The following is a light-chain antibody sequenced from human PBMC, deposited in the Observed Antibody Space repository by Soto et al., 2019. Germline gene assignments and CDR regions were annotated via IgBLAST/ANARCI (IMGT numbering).Light chain of an antibody. V-gene: IGKV3-15*01. CDR1: HYVSSS. J-gene: IGKJ4*01. CDR2: CAS. CDR3: QRYDNWPLT. Sequence: ERVMTQSPSTLAVSPGERATLSCRASHYVSSSVAWYQQKPGQAPMLLIYCASTMATGIPARFSGSGSGTEFSLTISSLRSEDFAVYYCQRYDNWPLTFGGGTKVDIK.